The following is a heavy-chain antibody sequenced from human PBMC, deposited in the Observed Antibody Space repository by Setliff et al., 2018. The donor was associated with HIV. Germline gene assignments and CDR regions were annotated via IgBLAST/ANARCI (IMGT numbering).Heavy chain of an antibody. D-gene: IGHD4-4*01. V-gene: IGHV1-3*01. Sequence: GASVKVSCKASGYTFTNYAMHWVRQAPGQRLEWMGWINAGNGDTKYSQKFQGRVTFTWDTSASTAYMELSSLRSEDTALYYCARDSGDDYSDYHYYGMDVWGQGTTVTVSS. CDR1: GYTFTNYA. J-gene: IGHJ6*02. CDR3: ARDSGDDYSDYHYYGMDV. CDR2: INAGNGDT.